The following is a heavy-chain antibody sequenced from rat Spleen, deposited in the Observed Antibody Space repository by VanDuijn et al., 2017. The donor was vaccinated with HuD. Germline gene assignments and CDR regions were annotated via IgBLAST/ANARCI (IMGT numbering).Heavy chain of an antibody. CDR2: IWNTGGT. CDR1: GFSLTSYN. J-gene: IGHJ2*01. D-gene: IGHD1-11*01. V-gene: IGHV2-41*01. Sequence: QVQLKESGPGLGQPSQTLSLTCTVAGFSLTSYNVHWIRQPPGKGLEWMGIIWNTGGTRYNSALKSRLSISRDTSKCQVFLKMNSLQTEDTATYYCAREGSGGFDYWGQGVMVTVSS. CDR3: AREGSGGFDY.